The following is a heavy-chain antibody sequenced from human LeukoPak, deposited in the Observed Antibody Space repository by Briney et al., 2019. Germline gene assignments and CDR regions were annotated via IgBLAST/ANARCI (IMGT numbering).Heavy chain of an antibody. J-gene: IGHJ4*02. D-gene: IGHD4-23*01. V-gene: IGHV3-48*02. CDR2: ISSSSTI. Sequence: PGGSLRLSCAASGFTFSSYSMNWVRQAPGKGLEWLSSISSSSTIYYADSVKGRVTISRDNAKKSLYLQMISLRDEDTAVYYCARGRYGSNSADFDYWGQGTLVTVSS. CDR1: GFTFSSYS. CDR3: ARGRYGSNSADFDY.